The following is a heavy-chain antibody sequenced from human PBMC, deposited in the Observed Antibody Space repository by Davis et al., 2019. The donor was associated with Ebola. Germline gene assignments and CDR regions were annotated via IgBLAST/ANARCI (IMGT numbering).Heavy chain of an antibody. CDR3: ARVDYYGSGTVRP. CDR2: ISSSSSTI. D-gene: IGHD3-10*01. Sequence: GESLKISCAASGFTFSSYSMNWVRQAPGKGLEWVSYISSSSSTIYYADSVKGRFTISRDNAKNSLYLQMNSLRDEDTAVYYCARVDYYGSGTVRPWGQGTLVTVSS. CDR1: GFTFSSYS. J-gene: IGHJ5*02. V-gene: IGHV3-48*02.